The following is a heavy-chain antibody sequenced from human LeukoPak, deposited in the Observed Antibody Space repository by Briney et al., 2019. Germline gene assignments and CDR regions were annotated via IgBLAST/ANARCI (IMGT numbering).Heavy chain of an antibody. V-gene: IGHV4-34*01. Sequence: SETLSLTCAVYDGSFSGYYWNWIRHPPGKGLEWIGEINHSGSTNYNPSLKSRLTISVDTSKNQFSLKLSSVTAADTAVYYCARGRVGGGYDFDYWGQGTLVIVSS. CDR1: DGSFSGYY. CDR2: INHSGST. D-gene: IGHD5-12*01. J-gene: IGHJ4*02. CDR3: ARGRVGGGYDFDY.